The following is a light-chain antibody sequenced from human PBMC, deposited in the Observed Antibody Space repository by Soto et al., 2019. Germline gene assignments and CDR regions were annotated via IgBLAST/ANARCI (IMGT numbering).Light chain of an antibody. V-gene: IGKV3-20*01. J-gene: IGKJ4*01. Sequence: EIVLTQSPGTLSLSPGERATLSCRASQSVGSSFLAWDQQKPGQAPRLLIYGASSRATGIPDSFSGSGSGTDVILTITRLETEDCAVNHCHHYGRSPFGGGTKLEIK. CDR3: HHYGRSP. CDR2: GAS. CDR1: QSVGSSF.